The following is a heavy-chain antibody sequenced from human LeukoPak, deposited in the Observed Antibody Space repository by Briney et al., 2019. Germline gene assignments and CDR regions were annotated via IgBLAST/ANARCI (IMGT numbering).Heavy chain of an antibody. CDR1: GFTFSDYW. CDR3: TREMVMIDY. CDR2: IKQDGSEK. D-gene: IGHD3-22*01. V-gene: IGHV3-7*03. J-gene: IGHJ4*02. Sequence: PGGSLRLSCAASGFTFSDYWMSWVRQAPGKGLEWVANIKQDGSEKYYVGSVKGRFTISRDNAKSSLYLQMNSLRAEDTAVYYCTREMVMIDYWGQGNLVTDSS.